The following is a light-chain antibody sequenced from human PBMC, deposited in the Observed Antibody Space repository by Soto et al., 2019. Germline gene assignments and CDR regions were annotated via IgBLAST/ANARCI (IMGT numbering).Light chain of an antibody. CDR1: RSNIGRNF. Sequence: QSVLTQSPSASGTPGQRVTISCSGSRSNIGRNFAYWYQHVPGTAPRLLIQRNNERPSGVPDRFSGSKSGTSVSLAISGLRSDDEATYYCVAWDDTLDAQVFGGGTQLPS. V-gene: IGLV1-47*01. CDR2: RNN. CDR3: VAWDDTLDAQV. J-gene: IGLJ3*02.